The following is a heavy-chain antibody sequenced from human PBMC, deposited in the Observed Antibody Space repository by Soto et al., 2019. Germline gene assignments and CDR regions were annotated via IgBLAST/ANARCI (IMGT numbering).Heavy chain of an antibody. J-gene: IGHJ6*02. CDR1: GGSFSGYY. CDR3: ASGGASYYYYGMDV. V-gene: IGHV4-34*01. CDR2: INHSGST. Sequence: PSETLSLTCAVYGGSFSGYYWSWIRQPPGKGLEWIGEINHSGSTNYNPSLKSRVTISVDTSKNQFSLKLSSVTAADTAVYYCASGGASYYYYGMDVWGQGTTGTV.